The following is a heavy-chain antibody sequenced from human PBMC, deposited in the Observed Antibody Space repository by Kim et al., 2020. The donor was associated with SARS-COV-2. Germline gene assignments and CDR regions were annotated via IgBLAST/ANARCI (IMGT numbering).Heavy chain of an antibody. CDR3: ARYGWLFQKDAFDI. CDR1: GYTFTGYY. V-gene: IGHV1-2*06. CDR2: INPNSGGT. D-gene: IGHD3-9*01. J-gene: IGHJ3*02. Sequence: ASVKVSCKASGYTFTGYYMHWVRQAPGQGLEWMGRINPNSGGTNYAQKFQGRVTMTRDTSISTAYMELSRLRSDDTAVYYCARYGWLFQKDAFDIWGQGTMVTVSS.